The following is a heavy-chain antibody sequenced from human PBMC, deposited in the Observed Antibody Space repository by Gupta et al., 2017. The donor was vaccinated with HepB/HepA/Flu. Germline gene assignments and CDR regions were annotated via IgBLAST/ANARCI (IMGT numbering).Heavy chain of an antibody. CDR2: INHSGST. J-gene: IGHJ6*02. Sequence: QVHLQQWGAGLLQPSETLSLTCAVFGGSFTGYYWTWIRQPPGKGLEWIGEINHSGSTNCIPSLQSRVTMSVDASKKQFALSLSSVTAADTALYYCARASWTLQGAMDVWGQGTTVIVSS. V-gene: IGHV4-34*01. CDR3: ARASWTLQGAMDV. D-gene: IGHD4-11*01. CDR1: GGSFTGYY.